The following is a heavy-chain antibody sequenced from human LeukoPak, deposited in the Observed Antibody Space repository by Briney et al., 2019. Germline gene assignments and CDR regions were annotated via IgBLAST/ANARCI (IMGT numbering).Heavy chain of an antibody. Sequence: SVKVSCKASGGTFSSYAISWVRQAPGQGLEWMGRIIPILGIANYAQKFQDRVTITADKSTSTAYMELSSVTAADTAVYYCARVSGLRYFDWLRPGDAFDIWGQGTMVTVSS. CDR1: GGTFSSYA. D-gene: IGHD3-9*01. CDR3: ARVSGLRYFDWLRPGDAFDI. V-gene: IGHV1-69*04. J-gene: IGHJ3*02. CDR2: IIPILGIA.